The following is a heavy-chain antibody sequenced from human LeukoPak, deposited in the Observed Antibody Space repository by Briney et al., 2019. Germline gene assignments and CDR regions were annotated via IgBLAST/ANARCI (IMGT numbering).Heavy chain of an antibody. CDR3: AKDSGSGYNSQDY. Sequence: PGGSLRLSCAASEFTFSNYAMSWVRQAPGKGLEWVAVVSYDGSNKYYGDSVKGRFTISRDISKNTLYLQMNSLRAEDTAVYYCAKDSGSGYNSQDYWGQGTLVTVSS. V-gene: IGHV3-30*18. CDR1: EFTFSNYA. J-gene: IGHJ4*02. D-gene: IGHD3-22*01. CDR2: VSYDGSNK.